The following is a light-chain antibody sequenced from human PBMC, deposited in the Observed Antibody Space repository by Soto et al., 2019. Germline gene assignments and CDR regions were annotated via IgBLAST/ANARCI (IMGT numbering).Light chain of an antibody. CDR1: QRVSTY. J-gene: IGKJ1*01. Sequence: EIVLTQSPATLSLSPGDTATLSCRATQRVSTYLAWYQQKPGQAPRLLIYDASNRAPGIPARFSGSGSGTEFTLTINSLQSEDFAVYYCQQYNNWWTFGQGTKVDIK. V-gene: IGKV3-15*01. CDR2: DAS. CDR3: QQYNNWWT.